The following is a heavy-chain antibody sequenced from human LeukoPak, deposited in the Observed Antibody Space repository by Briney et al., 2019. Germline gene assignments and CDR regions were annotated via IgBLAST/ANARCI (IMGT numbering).Heavy chain of an antibody. V-gene: IGHV3-48*04. D-gene: IGHD3-3*01. CDR1: GFTFSSYS. J-gene: IGHJ4*02. CDR2: ISSSSSTI. CDR3: ATQLRPSLEWFDY. Sequence: GGSLRLSCAASGFTFSSYSMNWVGQAPGKGLEWVSYISSSSSTIYYADSVKGRFTISRDNAKNSLYLQMNSLRAEDTAVYYCATQLRPSLEWFDYWGQGTLVTVSS.